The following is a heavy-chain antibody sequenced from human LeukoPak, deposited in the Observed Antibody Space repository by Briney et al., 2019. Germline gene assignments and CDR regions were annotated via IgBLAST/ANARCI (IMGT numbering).Heavy chain of an antibody. D-gene: IGHD6-13*01. CDR3: ARVVAAATYYFDY. J-gene: IGHJ4*02. CDR1: GGSISSYY. Sequence: SETLSLTCTVSGGSISSYYWSWIRQPPGKGLEWIGYIYYSGSTNYNPSLKSRVTISVDTSKNQFSLKLSSVTAADTAVYFCARVVAAATYYFDYWGQGTLVTVSS. V-gene: IGHV4-59*01. CDR2: IYYSGST.